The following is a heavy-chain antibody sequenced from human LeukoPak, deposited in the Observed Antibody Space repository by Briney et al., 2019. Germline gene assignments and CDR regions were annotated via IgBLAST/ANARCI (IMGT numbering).Heavy chain of an antibody. CDR2: SYHSGIT. CDR1: GYSISSGYY. Sequence: SETLSLTCTVSGYSISSGYYWGWIRQPPGKGLEWIASSYHSGITNFNPSLKSRVIISLDTSKNQFSLKLSSVTAADTAVYFCVRMGQRLSISYFDYWGQGTLVTVSP. D-gene: IGHD6-25*01. V-gene: IGHV4-38-2*02. CDR3: VRMGQRLSISYFDY. J-gene: IGHJ4*02.